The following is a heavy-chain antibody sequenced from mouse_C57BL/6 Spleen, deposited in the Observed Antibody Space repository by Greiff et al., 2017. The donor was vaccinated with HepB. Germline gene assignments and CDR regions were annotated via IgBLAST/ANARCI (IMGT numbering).Heavy chain of an antibody. V-gene: IGHV1-39*01. CDR3: ARGVYYGNYPWYFDV. CDR1: GYSFTDYN. J-gene: IGHJ1*03. Sequence: VQLKESGPELVKPGASVKISCKASGYSFTDYNMNWVKQSNGKSLEWIGVINPNYGTTSYNQKFKGKATLTVDQSSSTAYMQLNSLTSEDSAVYYCARGVYYGNYPWYFDVWGTGTTVTVSS. D-gene: IGHD2-1*01. CDR2: INPNYGTT.